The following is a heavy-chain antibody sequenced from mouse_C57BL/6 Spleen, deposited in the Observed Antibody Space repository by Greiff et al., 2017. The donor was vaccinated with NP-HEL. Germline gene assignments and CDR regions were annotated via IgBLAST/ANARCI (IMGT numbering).Heavy chain of an antibody. J-gene: IGHJ3*01. D-gene: IGHD3-2*02. V-gene: IGHV1-69*01. CDR1: GYTFTSYW. CDR3: ARSGSSGYSVWFAY. CDR2: IDPSDSYT. Sequence: QVQLQQSGAELVMPGASVKLSCKASGYTFTSYWMHWVKQRPGQGLEWIGEIDPSDSYTNYNQKFKGKSTLTVDKSSSTAYMQLSSLTSEDSAVYYCARSGSSGYSVWFAYWGQGTLVTVSA.